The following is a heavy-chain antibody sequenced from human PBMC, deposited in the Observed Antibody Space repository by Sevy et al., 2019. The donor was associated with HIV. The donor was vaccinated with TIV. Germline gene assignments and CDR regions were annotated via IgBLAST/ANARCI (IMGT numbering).Heavy chain of an antibody. Sequence: GGSLRLSCAASGFTFSNYYMNWVRQGPGKGLVWVARLNGDGRDINYADSVRGRFTISRDNTKNTLYLQMSSLRGGDTAVYYCFVRIRDSSEIDYWGQGTLVTVSS. CDR3: FVRIRDSSEIDY. CDR2: LNGDGRDI. D-gene: IGHD6-6*01. V-gene: IGHV3-74*01. J-gene: IGHJ4*02. CDR1: GFTFSNYY.